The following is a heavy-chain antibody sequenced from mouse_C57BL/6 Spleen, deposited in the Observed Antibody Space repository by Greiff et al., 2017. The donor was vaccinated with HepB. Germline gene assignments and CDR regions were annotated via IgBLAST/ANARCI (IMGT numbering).Heavy chain of an antibody. D-gene: IGHD4-1*01. CDR2: ISSGSSTI. CDR1: GFTFSDYG. J-gene: IGHJ2*01. V-gene: IGHV5-17*01. CDR3: ARLGSGYFDY. Sequence: EVHLVESGGGLVKPGGSLKLSCAASGFTFSDYGMHWVRQAPEKGLEWVAYISSGSSTIYYADTVKGRFTISRDNAKNTLFLQMTSLRSEDTAMYYCARLGSGYFDYWGQGTTLTVSS.